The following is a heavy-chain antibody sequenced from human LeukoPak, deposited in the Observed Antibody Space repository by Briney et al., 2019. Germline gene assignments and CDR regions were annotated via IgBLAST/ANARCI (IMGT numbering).Heavy chain of an antibody. CDR3: VTYRQVMLPFEA. V-gene: IGHV3-23*01. J-gene: IGHJ5*02. CDR2: IFPSGGEI. CDR1: GFTFSTFA. D-gene: IGHD5-18*01. Sequence: GGSLRLSCAASGFTFSTFAMLWVRQPRGKGLEWVSSIFPSGGEIHYADSVRGRFTISRDNSKSTLSLQMNSLRAEDTAIYYCVTYRQVMLPFEAWGQGTLVTVSS.